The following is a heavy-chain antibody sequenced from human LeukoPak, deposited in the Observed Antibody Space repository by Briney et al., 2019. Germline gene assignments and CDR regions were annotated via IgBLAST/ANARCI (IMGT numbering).Heavy chain of an antibody. CDR1: GYTFTSYD. D-gene: IGHD2/OR15-2a*01. V-gene: IGHV1-8*03. Sequence: GASVKVSCKASGYTFTSYDINWVRQATGQGLEWMGWMNPNSGNTGYAQKFQGRVTITRNTSISTAYMELSSLRSEDTAVYYCAGSILGDDAFDIWGQGTMVTVSS. CDR3: AGSILGDDAFDI. CDR2: MNPNSGNT. J-gene: IGHJ3*02.